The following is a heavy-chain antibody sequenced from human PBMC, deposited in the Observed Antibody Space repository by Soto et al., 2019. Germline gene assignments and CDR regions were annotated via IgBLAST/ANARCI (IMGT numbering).Heavy chain of an antibody. V-gene: IGHV3-23*01. J-gene: IGHJ4*02. CDR1: GFTSSSCA. Sequence: EVQLLDSGGGLVQPGGSLRLSCVASGFTSSSCAMRWVRQAPGKGLEWVSGISASGGSTYYADSVKGRFTISRDNSKNTLSLQMASQSAEDTAVYYCATPGLDTGRYFLHDWGQGTTVTVSS. CDR3: ATPGLDTGRYFLHD. D-gene: IGHD2-8*02. CDR2: ISASGGST.